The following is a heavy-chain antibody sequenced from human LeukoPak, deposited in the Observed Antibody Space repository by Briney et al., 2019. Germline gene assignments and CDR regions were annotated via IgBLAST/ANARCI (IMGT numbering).Heavy chain of an antibody. J-gene: IGHJ4*02. CDR3: ARTVTVPAMRWFFDY. V-gene: IGHV1-69*13. CDR1: GGTFSSYA. CDR2: IIPIFGTA. Sequence: GASVKVSCKASGGTFSSYAISWVRQAPGQGLEWIGGIIPIFGTANYAQKFQGRVTITADESTSTAYMELSSLRSEDTAVYYCARTVTVPAMRWFFDYWGQGTLVTVSS. D-gene: IGHD2-2*01.